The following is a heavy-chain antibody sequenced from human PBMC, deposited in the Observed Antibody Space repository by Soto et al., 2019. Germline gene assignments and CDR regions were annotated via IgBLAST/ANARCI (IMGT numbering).Heavy chain of an antibody. J-gene: IGHJ6*02. V-gene: IGHV4-31*03. CDR1: GGSISSGAYY. Sequence: TLSLTCTVSGGSISSGAYYWSWIRQHPGKGLEWIGYTYYSGSTYHNPSLKSRLTISVDTSKNQFSLKLTSVTAADTAVYYCARDRHLSDGGTPFYYGMDVWGQGTTVTVSS. CDR2: TYYSGST. D-gene: IGHD3-16*01. CDR3: ARDRHLSDGGTPFYYGMDV.